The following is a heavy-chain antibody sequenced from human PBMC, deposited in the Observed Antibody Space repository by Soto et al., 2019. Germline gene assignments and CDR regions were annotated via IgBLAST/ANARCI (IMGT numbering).Heavy chain of an antibody. CDR1: GFTFSSYG. D-gene: IGHD3-10*01. V-gene: IGHV3-33*01. J-gene: IGHJ6*02. CDR3: ARDWYYYGSGSLDYGMDV. Sequence: GSLRLSCAASGFTFSSYGMHWVRQAPGKGLEWVAVIWYDGSNKYYADSVKGRFTISRDNSKNTLYLQMNSLRAEDTAVYYCARDWYYYGSGSLDYGMDVWGQGTTVTVSS. CDR2: IWYDGSNK.